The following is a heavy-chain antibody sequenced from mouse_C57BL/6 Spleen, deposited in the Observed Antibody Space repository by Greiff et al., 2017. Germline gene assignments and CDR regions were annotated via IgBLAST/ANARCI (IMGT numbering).Heavy chain of an antibody. J-gene: IGHJ4*01. CDR1: GYTFTDYE. CDR2: IDPETGGT. D-gene: IGHD2-4*01. CDR3: TRDGYDYGYAMDY. V-gene: IGHV1-15*01. Sequence: VQVVESGAELVRPGASVTLSCKASGYTFTDYEMHWVKQTPVHGLEWIGAIDPETGGTAYNQKFKGKAILTADKSSSTAYMELRSLTSEDSAVYYCTRDGYDYGYAMDYWGQGTSVTVSS.